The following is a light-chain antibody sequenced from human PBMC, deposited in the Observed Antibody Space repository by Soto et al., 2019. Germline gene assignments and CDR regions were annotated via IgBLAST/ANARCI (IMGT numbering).Light chain of an antibody. Sequence: QPVLTQSSSASASLGSSVKLTCTLSSGHSSYIIAWHQQQPGKVPRYLMKLEGSGSYNKVSGVPDRVSGSSAAADRYLTISSLQFEDEADYYSETWESNTQAVFGGGTQLTVL. CDR2: LEGSGSY. V-gene: IGLV4-60*02. J-gene: IGLJ7*01. CDR3: ETWESNTQAV. CDR1: SGHSSYI.